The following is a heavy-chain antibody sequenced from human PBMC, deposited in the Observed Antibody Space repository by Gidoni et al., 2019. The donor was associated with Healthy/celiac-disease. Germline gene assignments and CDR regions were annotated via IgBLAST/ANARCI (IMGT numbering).Heavy chain of an antibody. CDR3: ARDLEESYYTRGAFDI. CDR1: GFTFSSYS. V-gene: IGHV3-21*01. J-gene: IGHJ3*02. CDR2: ISSSSSYI. Sequence: EVQLVESGGGLVKPGGSLRLSCAASGFTFSSYSMNWVRQAPGKGLEWVSSISSSSSYIYYADSVKGRFTISRDNAKNSLYLQMNSLRAEDTAVYYCARDLEESYYTRGAFDIWGQGTMVTVSS. D-gene: IGHD2-2*02.